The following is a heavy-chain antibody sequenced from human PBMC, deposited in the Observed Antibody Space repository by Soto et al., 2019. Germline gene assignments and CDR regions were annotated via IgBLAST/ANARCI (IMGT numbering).Heavy chain of an antibody. D-gene: IGHD3-9*01. CDR2: IYPGDSDT. CDR1: GGNFASYG. J-gene: IGHJ6*04. V-gene: IGHV5-51*01. CDR3: VSTRWFSLRFYYAGTAV. Sequence: LKLCWRGAGGNFASYGVGWVSQITGKDLEWMGIIYPGDSDTRYSPSFQGQVTISADKSLRTAYLPPTSLRVSDTALYYCVSTRWFSLRFYYAGTAVWVNGSTVPGFS.